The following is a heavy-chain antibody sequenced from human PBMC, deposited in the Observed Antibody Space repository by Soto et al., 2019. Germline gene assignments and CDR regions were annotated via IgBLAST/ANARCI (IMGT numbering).Heavy chain of an antibody. V-gene: IGHV3-30-3*01. CDR2: ISYDGSNK. CDR1: GFTFSSYA. J-gene: IGHJ6*02. D-gene: IGHD6-19*01. CDR3: ARDRRQWLRRGYGMDV. Sequence: PGGSLRLSCASSGFTFSSYAMHLVRQAPGKGLEWVAVISYDGSNKYYADSVKGRFTISRDNSKNTLYLQMNSLRAEDTAVYYCARDRRQWLRRGYGMDVWGQGTTVTVSS.